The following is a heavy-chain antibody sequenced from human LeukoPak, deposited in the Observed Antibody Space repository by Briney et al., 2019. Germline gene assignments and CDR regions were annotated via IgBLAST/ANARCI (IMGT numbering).Heavy chain of an antibody. CDR3: ARVQYQLLYGSAIDY. J-gene: IGHJ4*02. CDR1: GYIFTSYA. CDR2: INTNTGNP. Sequence: ASVKVSCKASGYIFTSYAMNWVRQAPGQGLEWMGWINTNTGNPTYAQGFTGRFVFSLDTSVNTAYLQISSLKAEDTAVYYCARVQYQLLYGSAIDYWGQGTLVTVSS. D-gene: IGHD2-2*02. V-gene: IGHV7-4-1*02.